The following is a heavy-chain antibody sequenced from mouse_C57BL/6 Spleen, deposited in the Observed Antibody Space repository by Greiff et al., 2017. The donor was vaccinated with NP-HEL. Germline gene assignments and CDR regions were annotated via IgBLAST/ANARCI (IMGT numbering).Heavy chain of an antibody. J-gene: IGHJ3*01. V-gene: IGHV1-42*01. CDR1: GYSFTGYY. Sequence: EVQLQQSGPELVKPGASVKISCKASGYSFTGYYMNWVKQSPEKSLEWIGEINPSTGGTTYNQKFKAKATLTVDKSSSTAYMQLKSLTSEDSAVYYCARRDSNFAWFAYWGQGTLVTVSA. CDR2: INPSTGGT. D-gene: IGHD2-5*01. CDR3: ARRDSNFAWFAY.